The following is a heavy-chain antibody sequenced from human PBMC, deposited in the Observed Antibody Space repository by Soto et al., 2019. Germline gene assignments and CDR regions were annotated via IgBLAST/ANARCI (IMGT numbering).Heavy chain of an antibody. Sequence: SEPLSLTCTVSGGSISSSSYYWGWIRQPPGKGLEWIGSIYYSGSTYYNPSLKSRVTISVDTSKNQFSLKLSSVTAADTAVYYCAREPTYYGATRTPDAFDIWGQGTMVTVSS. CDR3: AREPTYYGATRTPDAFDI. CDR1: GGSISSSSYY. V-gene: IGHV4-39*02. D-gene: IGHD3-22*01. CDR2: IYYSGST. J-gene: IGHJ3*02.